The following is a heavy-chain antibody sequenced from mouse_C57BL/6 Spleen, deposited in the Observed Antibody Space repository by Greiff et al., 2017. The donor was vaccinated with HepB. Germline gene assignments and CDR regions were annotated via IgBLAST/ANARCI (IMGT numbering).Heavy chain of an antibody. CDR3: AIHITTSPLDY. CDR1: GFTFSSYT. Sequence: EVKLVESGGGLVKPGGSLKLSCAASGFTFSSYTMSWVRQTPEKRLEWVATISGGGGNTYYPDSVKGRFTISRDNAKNTLYLQMSSLRSEDTALYYCAIHITTSPLDYWGQGTTLTVSS. V-gene: IGHV5-9*01. D-gene: IGHD1-1*01. J-gene: IGHJ2*01. CDR2: ISGGGGNT.